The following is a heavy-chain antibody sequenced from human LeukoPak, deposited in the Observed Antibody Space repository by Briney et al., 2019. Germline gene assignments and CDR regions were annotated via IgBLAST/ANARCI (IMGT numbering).Heavy chain of an antibody. CDR1: GFTFSSYS. V-gene: IGHV3-48*02. Sequence: GGSLRLSCAASGFTFSSYSMNWVRQAPGKGLEWVSYISSSSGTINYADPVKGRFTISRDNARNSLYLRVDSLRDEDTAVYYCARGMTVAGTYFDYWGQGTLVTVSS. CDR2: ISSSSGTI. J-gene: IGHJ4*02. D-gene: IGHD6-19*01. CDR3: ARGMTVAGTYFDY.